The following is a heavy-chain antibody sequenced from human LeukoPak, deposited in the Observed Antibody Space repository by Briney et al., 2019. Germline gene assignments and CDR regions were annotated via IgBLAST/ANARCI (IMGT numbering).Heavy chain of an antibody. V-gene: IGHV1-46*01. CDR2: INPSGGST. J-gene: IGHJ4*02. CDR1: GYTFTSYY. Sequence: ASVKVSCKASGYTFTSYYMHWVRQAPGQGLEWMGIINPSGGSTSYAQKFQGRVTMTRDTSTSTVYMELSSLRSEDTAVYYCARASLTYDILTGYDAPINYFDYWSQGTLVTVSS. CDR3: ARASLTYDILTGYDAPINYFDY. D-gene: IGHD3-9*01.